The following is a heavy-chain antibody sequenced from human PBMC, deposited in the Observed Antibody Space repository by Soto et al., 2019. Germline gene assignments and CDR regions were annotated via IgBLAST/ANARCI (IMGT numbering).Heavy chain of an antibody. D-gene: IGHD4-17*01. J-gene: IGHJ4*02. Sequence: EVQLLESGGRLVQPWGSLRLSCAASGITFRSYSMSWVRQAPGKGLEWVSGISGAGGSTYYADSVKGRFTISRDNSRNTLYLQLNGLRAEDTAVYYCAEGLGDTSDDGYFFDYWGQGTLVIVSS. V-gene: IGHV3-23*01. CDR2: ISGAGGST. CDR3: AEGLGDTSDDGYFFDY. CDR1: GITFRSYS.